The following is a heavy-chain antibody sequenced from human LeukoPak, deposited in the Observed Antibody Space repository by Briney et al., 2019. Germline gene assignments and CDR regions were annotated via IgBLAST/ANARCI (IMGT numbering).Heavy chain of an antibody. V-gene: IGHV3-73*01. J-gene: IGHJ4*02. Sequence: GGSLRPPFAAPGFTFSGSAMHWVRQASGKGLEWVGRIRSKANSYATAYAASVKGRFTISRDDSKNTAYLQMNSLKTEDTAVYYCGSSGYYYLDYWGQGTLVTVSS. CDR3: GSSGYYYLDY. CDR2: IRSKANSYAT. CDR1: GFTFSGSA. D-gene: IGHD3-22*01.